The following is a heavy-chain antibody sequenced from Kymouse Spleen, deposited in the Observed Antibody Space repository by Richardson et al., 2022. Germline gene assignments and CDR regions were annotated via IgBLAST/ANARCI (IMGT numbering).Heavy chain of an antibody. CDR2: IWYDGSNK. Sequence: QVQLVESGGGVVQPGRSLRLSCAASGFTFSSYGMHWVRQAPGKGLEWVAVIWYDGSNKYYADSVKGRFTISRDNSKNTLYLQMNSLRAEDTAVYYCARTTVTTCFDYWGQGTLVTVSS. CDR3: ARTTVTTCFDY. V-gene: IGHV3-33*01. J-gene: IGHJ4*02. D-gene: IGHD4-11,IGHD4-11*01. CDR1: GFTFSSYG.